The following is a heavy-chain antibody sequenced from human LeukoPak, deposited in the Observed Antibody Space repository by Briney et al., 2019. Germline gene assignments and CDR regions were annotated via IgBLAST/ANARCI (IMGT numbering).Heavy chain of an antibody. CDR3: ARDRYYYDSSGSIGVDY. J-gene: IGHJ4*02. V-gene: IGHV1-69*04. D-gene: IGHD3-22*01. CDR2: IIPIPGIA. CDR1: GGTFSSYA. Sequence: ASVKVSCKASGGTFSSYAISWVRQAPGQGLEWMGRIIPIPGIANYAQKFQGRVTITADKSTSTAYMELSSLRSEDTAVYYCARDRYYYDSSGSIGVDYWGQGTLVTVSS.